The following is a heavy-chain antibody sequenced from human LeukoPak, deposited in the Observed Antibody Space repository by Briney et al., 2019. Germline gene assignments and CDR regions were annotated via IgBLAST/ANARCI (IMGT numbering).Heavy chain of an antibody. V-gene: IGHV1-2*02. CDR2: IPPNSGGT. D-gene: IGHD3-22*01. CDR1: GYTFTSYY. Sequence: ASVKVSRKASGYTFTSYYMHWGRQAPGEGGEGRGWIPPNSGGTNSAQKFQGRVTMTRDTTISTAYMELSRLRSDDTAVYYCARDRGMIVDPTDAFDIWGQGTMVTVSS. CDR3: ARDRGMIVDPTDAFDI. J-gene: IGHJ3*02.